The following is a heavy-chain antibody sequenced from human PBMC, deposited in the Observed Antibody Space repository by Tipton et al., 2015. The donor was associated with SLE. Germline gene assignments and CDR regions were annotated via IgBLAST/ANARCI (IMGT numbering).Heavy chain of an antibody. CDR1: GFTFSTYG. Sequence: SLRLSCVASGFTFSTYGMHWVRQAPGKGLEWVAFIRYDGNNKYYADSVKGRFTISRDNSKNTLFLQMNSLRADDTAVYYCAKARVEAADTVLDYCCGLDVWGQGTTVTFSS. CDR3: AKARVEAADTVLDYCCGLDV. CDR2: IRYDGNNK. V-gene: IGHV3-30*02. D-gene: IGHD6-13*01. J-gene: IGHJ6*02.